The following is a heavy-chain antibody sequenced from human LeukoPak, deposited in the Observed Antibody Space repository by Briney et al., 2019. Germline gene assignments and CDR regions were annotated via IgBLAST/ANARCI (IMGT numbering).Heavy chain of an antibody. Sequence: ASVKVSCKGSGYIFPDYYIYWVRQAPGQGLEWMGRMNPNSGGTNYAQKFQGRVTMTRDTSISTVYMELSRLRSDDTAVYYCARDGGYCSSGTVCYSRAEYYYYGMDVWGQGTTVTVSS. CDR2: MNPNSGGT. D-gene: IGHD2-2*01. J-gene: IGHJ6*02. V-gene: IGHV1-2*06. CDR3: ARDGGYCSSGTVCYSRAEYYYYGMDV. CDR1: GYIFPDYY.